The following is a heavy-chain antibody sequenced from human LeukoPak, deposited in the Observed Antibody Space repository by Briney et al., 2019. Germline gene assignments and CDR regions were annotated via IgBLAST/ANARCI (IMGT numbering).Heavy chain of an antibody. CDR1: GYSFTSYW. V-gene: IGHV5-51*01. Sequence: PGESLEISCKGSGYSFTSYWIGWVRQLPGKGLEWMGIIYPGDSDTRYSPSFQGQVTISADKSISTAYLQWSSLKASDTAMYYCARRVGRRGYDLGYWGQGTLVTVSS. CDR2: IYPGDSDT. J-gene: IGHJ4*02. CDR3: ARRVGRRGYDLGY. D-gene: IGHD5-12*01.